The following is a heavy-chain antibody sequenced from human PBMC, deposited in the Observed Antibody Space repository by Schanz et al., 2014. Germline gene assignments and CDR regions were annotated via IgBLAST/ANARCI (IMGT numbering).Heavy chain of an antibody. Sequence: EVQLVESGGGLVQPGGSLKLSCAASGFTFSNSSMNWIRQAPGKGLEWVSSISSTSSYIFYADSVKGRFTISRDNAKNSLYLQMNSLRAEDTAVYYCVPMSIAAHWGQGTLXTVSS. CDR1: GFTFSNSS. V-gene: IGHV3-21*01. CDR3: VPMSIAAH. J-gene: IGHJ4*02. CDR2: ISSTSSYI. D-gene: IGHD6-6*01.